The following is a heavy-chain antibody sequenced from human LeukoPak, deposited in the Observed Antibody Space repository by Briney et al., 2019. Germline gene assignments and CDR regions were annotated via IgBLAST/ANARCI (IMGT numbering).Heavy chain of an antibody. Sequence: SETLSLTCAVSGYSISSGYYWGWFRQPPGKGLEWIGCIFHSGNTYYNPSLKSRVSLSVDTSKNQFSLKLTSVTAADSAVYYCARQGGSSSPYYYYYMDVWGKGTTVTVSS. CDR1: GYSISSGYY. CDR3: ARQGGSSSPYYYYYMDV. J-gene: IGHJ6*03. CDR2: IFHSGNT. V-gene: IGHV4-38-2*01. D-gene: IGHD6-13*01.